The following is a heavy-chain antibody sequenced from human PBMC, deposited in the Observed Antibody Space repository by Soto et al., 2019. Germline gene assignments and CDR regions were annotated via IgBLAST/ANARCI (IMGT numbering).Heavy chain of an antibody. CDR1: GYTLTELS. Sequence: GASVKVSCKVSGYTLTELSMHWVRQAPGKGLEWMGGFDPEDGETIYAQKFQGRVTMTEDTSTDTAYMELSSLRSEDTAVYYCATSIYVDTAMVASYYYGMDVWGQGTTVTVSS. CDR3: ATSIYVDTAMVASYYYGMDV. D-gene: IGHD5-18*01. J-gene: IGHJ6*02. CDR2: FDPEDGET. V-gene: IGHV1-24*01.